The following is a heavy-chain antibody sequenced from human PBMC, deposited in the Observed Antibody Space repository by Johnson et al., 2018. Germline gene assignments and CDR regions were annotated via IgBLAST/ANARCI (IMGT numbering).Heavy chain of an antibody. J-gene: IGHJ1*01. CDR3: AKGSWVRGVKDFQH. CDR2: ISYDGSNK. D-gene: IGHD3-10*01. V-gene: IGHV3-30*18. CDR1: GFTFSNYG. Sequence: QVQLVESGGGVVQPGRSLRLSCAASGFTFSNYGMHWVRQAPGKGLEWVAIISYDGSNKYYADSVKGRFIISRDNSKNTLYLQMNSLRAEDTALYYCAKGSWVRGVKDFQHWGQGTLVTVSS.